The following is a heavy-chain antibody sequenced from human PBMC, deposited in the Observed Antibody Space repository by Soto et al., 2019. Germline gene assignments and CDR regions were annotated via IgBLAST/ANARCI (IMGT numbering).Heavy chain of an antibody. J-gene: IGHJ6*02. Sequence: ASVKVSCKASGGTFSSFGINWVRQAPGQGLEWMGGIIPVSPIANYAQKFQGRVTITADKSTNTAYMELSSLRSEDTAVYFCARGRADFYYYAMDVWGQGTTVTVPS. CDR1: GGTFSSFG. CDR3: ARGRADFYYYAMDV. CDR2: IIPVSPIA. V-gene: IGHV1-69*10.